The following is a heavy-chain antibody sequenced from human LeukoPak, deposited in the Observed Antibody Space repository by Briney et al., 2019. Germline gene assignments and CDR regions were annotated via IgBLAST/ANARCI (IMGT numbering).Heavy chain of an antibody. J-gene: IGHJ4*02. Sequence: ASVNVSCTASGYTFTGYYMHWVRQAPGQGLEWMGWINPNSGGTNYAQTFQGRVTMTRDTSISTAYMELSRLRSDDTAVYYCARESDVGMIVVAYYFDYWGQGTLVTVSS. D-gene: IGHD3-22*01. CDR1: GYTFTGYY. V-gene: IGHV1-2*02. CDR2: INPNSGGT. CDR3: ARESDVGMIVVAYYFDY.